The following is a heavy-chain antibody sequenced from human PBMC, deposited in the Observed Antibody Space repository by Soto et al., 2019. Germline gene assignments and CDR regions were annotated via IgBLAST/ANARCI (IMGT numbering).Heavy chain of an antibody. D-gene: IGHD3-16*01. CDR1: GASISSYY. Sequence: QVQLQESGPGLVKPSETLSPTCTVSGASISSYYWSWIRQPPGKGLEWIGYIDSSGGTSYNPSLKSRVSMSVETYTNQFSLRLTPVTAEDTAVYYCARLELWAHWYFDLWGRGALVTVSS. CDR2: IDSSGGT. CDR3: ARLELWAHWYFDL. J-gene: IGHJ2*01. V-gene: IGHV4-4*08.